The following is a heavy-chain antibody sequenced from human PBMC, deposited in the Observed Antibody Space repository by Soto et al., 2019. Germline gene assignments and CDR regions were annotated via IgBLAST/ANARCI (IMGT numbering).Heavy chain of an antibody. J-gene: IGHJ3*02. CDR2: IIPIFGKA. CDR1: GGTFSSYA. D-gene: IGHD3-9*01. Sequence: QVQLVQSGAEVKKPGSSVKVSCKASGGTFSSYAISWVRQAPGQGLEWMGGIIPIFGKANYAQKFQGRVTITADKSTSTAYMELSSLRSEDTAVDYCAQTRDILTMEDAVDIWGQWRMVTVSS. CDR3: AQTRDILTMEDAVDI. V-gene: IGHV1-69*06.